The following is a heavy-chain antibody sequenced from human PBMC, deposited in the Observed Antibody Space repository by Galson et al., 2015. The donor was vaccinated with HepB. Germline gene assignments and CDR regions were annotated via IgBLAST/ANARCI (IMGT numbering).Heavy chain of an antibody. CDR2: ISNDGNNK. D-gene: IGHD2/OR15-2a*01. J-gene: IGHJ1*01. Sequence: SLRLSCAVSRFTFSSYGMHWVRQAPGKGLEWVAGISNDGNNKFYLESVKGRFTISRDNSKNTLYLQMNSLRAEDTAVYFCAKHHGTTSYYERYFQHWGQGTLVTVSS. V-gene: IGHV3-30*18. CDR3: AKHHGTTSYYERYFQH. CDR1: RFTFSSYG.